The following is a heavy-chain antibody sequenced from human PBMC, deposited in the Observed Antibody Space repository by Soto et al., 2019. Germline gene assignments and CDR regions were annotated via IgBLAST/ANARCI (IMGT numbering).Heavy chain of an antibody. CDR3: ARGCRTSCYYYYGMDV. D-gene: IGHD2-2*01. Sequence: SETLSLTCTVSGGSISSYYWSWIRQPPGKGLEWIGYIYYSGSTNYNPSLKSRVTISVDTSKNQFSLKLSSVTAADTAVYYCARGCRTSCYYYYGMDVWGQGTTVTVSS. CDR2: IYYSGST. V-gene: IGHV4-59*01. CDR1: GGSISSYY. J-gene: IGHJ6*02.